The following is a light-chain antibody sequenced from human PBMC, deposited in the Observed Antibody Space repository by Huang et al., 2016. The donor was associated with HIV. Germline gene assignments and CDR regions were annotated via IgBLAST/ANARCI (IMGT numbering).Light chain of an antibody. V-gene: IGKV1-5*03. CDR2: KSS. CDR1: QSISSW. CDR3: QQYNSYPWT. Sequence: DIQMTQSPSTLSASVGDRVHITCRASQSISSWLAWYQQKPGKAPKLLISKSSSLESGVPSRFSGSGSGTEFTLTIISLQPDDFATYYCQQYNSYPWTFGQGTKVEIK. J-gene: IGKJ1*01.